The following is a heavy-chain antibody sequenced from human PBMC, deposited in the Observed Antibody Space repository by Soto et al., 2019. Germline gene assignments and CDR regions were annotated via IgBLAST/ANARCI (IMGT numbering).Heavy chain of an antibody. D-gene: IGHD5-12*01. V-gene: IGHV3-30-3*01. J-gene: IGHJ6*02. Sequence: GESLKISCAASGFTFSSYAMHWVRQAPGKGLEWVAVISYDGSNKYYADSVKGRFTISRDNSKNTLYLQMNSLRAEDTAVYYCARDLEIVATISSSGMDVWGQGTTVTVSS. CDR1: GFTFSSYA. CDR2: ISYDGSNK. CDR3: ARDLEIVATISSSGMDV.